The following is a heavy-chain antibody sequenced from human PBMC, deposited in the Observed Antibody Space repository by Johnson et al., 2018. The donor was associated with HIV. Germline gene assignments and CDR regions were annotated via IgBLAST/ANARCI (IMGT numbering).Heavy chain of an antibody. Sequence: VQLVESGGGLVKPGGSLRLSCAASGFTFSNAWMSWVHQAPGKGLEWVGRIKSKTDGGTTDYAAPVKGRFTISRDDSKNTLYLQMNSLRAEDTALYYCARDTGETGPILQAFDIWGQGTMVTVSS. CDR3: ARDTGETGPILQAFDI. CDR1: GFTFSNAW. J-gene: IGHJ3*02. V-gene: IGHV3-15*05. D-gene: IGHD1-1*01. CDR2: IKSKTDGGTT.